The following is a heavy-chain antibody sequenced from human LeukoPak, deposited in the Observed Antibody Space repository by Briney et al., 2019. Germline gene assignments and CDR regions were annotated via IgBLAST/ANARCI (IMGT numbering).Heavy chain of an antibody. CDR2: MYYSGST. CDR1: GGSISSGGYY. J-gene: IGHJ4*02. CDR3: AREIGGSPLFDY. Sequence: SSETLSLTCTVSGGSISSGGYYWSWIRQPPGKGLEWIGYMYYSGSTKYNPSLKSRVTISVDTSKNQFSLKLSSVTAADTAVYYCAREIGGSPLFDYWGQGTLVTVSS. D-gene: IGHD1-26*01. V-gene: IGHV4-61*08.